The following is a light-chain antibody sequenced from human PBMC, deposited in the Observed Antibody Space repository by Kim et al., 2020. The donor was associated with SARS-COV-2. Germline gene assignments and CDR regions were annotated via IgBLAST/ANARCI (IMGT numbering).Light chain of an antibody. Sequence: SASVGETVTITWRASQGISSNLAWYQQRPGKAPSLLIYSAFTLHSGVPSRFSGSGSGTDFTLTMTSLQPEDFATYHCQQHHSFPLTFGGGTKLEI. J-gene: IGKJ4*01. CDR3: QQHHSFPLT. V-gene: IGKV1-9*01. CDR2: SAF. CDR1: QGISSN.